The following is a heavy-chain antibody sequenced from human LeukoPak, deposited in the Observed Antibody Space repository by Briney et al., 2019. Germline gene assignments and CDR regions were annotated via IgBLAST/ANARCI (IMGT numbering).Heavy chain of an antibody. D-gene: IGHD1-26*01. V-gene: IGHV4-39*01. Sequence: SETLSLTCTVSGGSLSSSSYYWGWIRQPPGKGLEGIGSIYYSGSTYYNPSLKSRVTISVDTSKNQFSLRLSSATAADTAVYYCARSLVGATSDPFDFWGQGTLVTVSS. CDR2: IYYSGST. CDR3: ARSLVGATSDPFDF. CDR1: GGSLSSSSYY. J-gene: IGHJ4*02.